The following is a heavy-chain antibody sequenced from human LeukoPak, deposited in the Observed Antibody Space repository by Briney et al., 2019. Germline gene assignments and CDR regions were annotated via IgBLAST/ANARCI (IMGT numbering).Heavy chain of an antibody. V-gene: IGHV4-4*02. CDR2: IYLYGTT. D-gene: IGHD3-22*01. CDR1: IGSISSSKW. CDR3: ARVMGKYYDSSGYAYWYYFDY. Sequence: PSETLSLTCSVSIGSISSSKWWSWVRQSPVKGLEWIGEIYLYGTTNYNPSFTSRVTMSVDRSRNQFSLKLTSVTAADTAVYYCARVMGKYYDSSGYAYWYYFDYWGQGTLVTVSS. J-gene: IGHJ4*02.